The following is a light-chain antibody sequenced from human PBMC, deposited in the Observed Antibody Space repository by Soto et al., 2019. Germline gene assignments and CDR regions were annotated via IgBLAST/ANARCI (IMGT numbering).Light chain of an antibody. V-gene: IGKV1-5*01. CDR1: QTISSW. CDR2: DAS. Sequence: DIQVTQSPSTLSGSVVDRVTITFRASQTISSWLAWYQQKPGKAPKLLIYDASTLESGVPSRFSGSGSGTELTLTISSLQPDDFATYYCQQFNSYPWTFGQGTKVDIK. J-gene: IGKJ1*01. CDR3: QQFNSYPWT.